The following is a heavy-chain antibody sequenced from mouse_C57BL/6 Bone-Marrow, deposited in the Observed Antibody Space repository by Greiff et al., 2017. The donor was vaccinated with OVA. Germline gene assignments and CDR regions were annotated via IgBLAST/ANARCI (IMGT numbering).Heavy chain of an antibody. Sequence: EVILEESGGGLVKPGGSLKLSCAASGFTFSDYGMHWVRQAPEKGLEWVAYISSGSSTIYYADTVKGRFTISRDNAKNTLFLQVTSLRSEDTAMYYCARPRNDYFDYWGQGTTLTVSS. J-gene: IGHJ2*01. CDR2: ISSGSSTI. CDR3: ARPRNDYFDY. D-gene: IGHD2-4*01. V-gene: IGHV5-17*01. CDR1: GFTFSDYG.